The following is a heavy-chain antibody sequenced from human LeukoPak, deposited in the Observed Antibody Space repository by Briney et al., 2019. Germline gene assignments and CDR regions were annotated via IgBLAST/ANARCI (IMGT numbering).Heavy chain of an antibody. Sequence: PGGSLRLSSAASGFTFTSYWMSWVRQAPGKGLAWVANINQDGSEKYYVDSVKGRFTISRDNARNSLHLQMNSLRAEDTAVYYCVRDSSTPDYWGQGTLVTVSS. CDR3: VRDSSTPDY. J-gene: IGHJ4*02. CDR2: INQDGSEK. D-gene: IGHD3-10*01. CDR1: GFTFTSYW. V-gene: IGHV3-7*01.